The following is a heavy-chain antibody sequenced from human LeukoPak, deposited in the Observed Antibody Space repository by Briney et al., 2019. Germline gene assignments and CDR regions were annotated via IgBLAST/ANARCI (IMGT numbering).Heavy chain of an antibody. Sequence: GASVKVSCKASGYTFTSYAMHWVRQAPGQRLEWMGWINAGNGNTKYSQKFQGRVTITRDTSAGTAYMELSSLRSDDTAVYYCAREASPNYYDSSGYFDYWGQGTLVTVSS. CDR2: INAGNGNT. D-gene: IGHD3-22*01. J-gene: IGHJ4*02. V-gene: IGHV1-3*01. CDR1: GYTFTSYA. CDR3: AREASPNYYDSSGYFDY.